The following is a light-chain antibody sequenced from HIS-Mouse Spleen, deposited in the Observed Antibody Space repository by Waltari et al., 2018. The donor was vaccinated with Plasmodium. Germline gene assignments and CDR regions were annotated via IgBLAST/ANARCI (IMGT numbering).Light chain of an antibody. V-gene: IGLV2-8*01. CDR2: EVS. J-gene: IGLJ2*01. Sequence: QSALTQPPSASGSPGQSVTISCTDTRSDGCGYNHFSWYQQHPGKAPKLMIYEVSKRPSGVPDRFSGSKSGNTASLTVSGLQAEDEADYYCSSYAGSNNLVFGGGTKLTVL. CDR1: RSDGCGYNH. CDR3: SSYAGSNNLV.